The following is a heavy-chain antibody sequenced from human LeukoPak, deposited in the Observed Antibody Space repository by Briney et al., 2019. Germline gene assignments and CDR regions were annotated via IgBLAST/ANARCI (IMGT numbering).Heavy chain of an antibody. CDR2: VNPNGGVT. J-gene: IGHJ4*02. CDR3: ARDLAVAGTPLGY. CDR1: GYTFTGYY. Sequence: GASVKVSCKASGYTFTGYYLHWVRQAPGQGLQWMGWVNPNGGVTNYAQKFQGRVTMTRDTSISTGYMELRRLRYDDTAVYYCARDLAVAGTPLGYWGQGTLVTVSS. D-gene: IGHD6-19*01. V-gene: IGHV1-2*02.